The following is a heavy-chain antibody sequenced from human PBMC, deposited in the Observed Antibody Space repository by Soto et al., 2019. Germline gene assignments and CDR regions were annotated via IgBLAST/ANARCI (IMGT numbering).Heavy chain of an antibody. Sequence: EVQLVESGGGLVKPGGSLRLSCAASGFTFSSYSMNWVRQAPGKGLEWVSSISSSSSYIYYADSVKGRFTISRDNAKSSLYLQMNSLRAEDTAVYYCAPQGGTGYYYGMDVWGQGTTVTVSS. D-gene: IGHD3-16*01. CDR2: ISSSSSYI. J-gene: IGHJ6*02. CDR1: GFTFSSYS. V-gene: IGHV3-21*01. CDR3: APQGGTGYYYGMDV.